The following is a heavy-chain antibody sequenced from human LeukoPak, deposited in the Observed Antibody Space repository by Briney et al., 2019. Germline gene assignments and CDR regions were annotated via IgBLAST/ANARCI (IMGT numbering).Heavy chain of an antibody. CDR3: ARDVEGSGSYYTDYYYGMDV. CDR2: IKQDGRGK. J-gene: IGHJ6*02. Sequence: AGSLRLSSAAAGFTFSSYWMSWDSQAPGKGMEWVANIKQDGRGKYGVDPVMGRFTISRDNAKKSLYLQMNSLRAEDTAVYYCARDVEGSGSYYTDYYYGMDVWGQGTTVTVSS. D-gene: IGHD3-10*01. V-gene: IGHV3-7*01. CDR1: GFTFSSYW.